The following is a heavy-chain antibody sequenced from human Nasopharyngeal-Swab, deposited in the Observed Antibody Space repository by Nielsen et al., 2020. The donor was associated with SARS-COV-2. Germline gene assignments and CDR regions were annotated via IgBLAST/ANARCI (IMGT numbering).Heavy chain of an antibody. J-gene: IGHJ6*02. CDR3: ARGQYCSSTSCYARGYYYYYGMDV. CDR2: ISSSSSYI. Sequence: GGSLRLSCSASGFTFSSYSMNLVRQAPGKGLELVSSISSSSSYIYYADSVKGRFTISRDNAKNPLYLQMNSLRAEDTAVYYCARGQYCSSTSCYARGYYYYYGMDVWGQGTTVTVSS. D-gene: IGHD2-2*01. V-gene: IGHV3-21*01. CDR1: GFTFSSYS.